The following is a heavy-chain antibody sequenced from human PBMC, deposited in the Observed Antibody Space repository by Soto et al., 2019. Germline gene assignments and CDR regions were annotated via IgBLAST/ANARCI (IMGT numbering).Heavy chain of an antibody. CDR1: GTSVSSGNYD. Sequence: SETLSLTCSVSGTSVSSGNYDWSWIRQPPGKGLEWIGYIYYSGSTNYNPSLTSRVTISVDTSKNQFSLKLSSVTAADTAVYYCASGRVVVVAATNPYYYYGMDVWGQGTTVTVSS. CDR2: IYYSGST. J-gene: IGHJ6*02. CDR3: ASGRVVVVAATNPYYYYGMDV. D-gene: IGHD2-15*01. V-gene: IGHV4-61*01.